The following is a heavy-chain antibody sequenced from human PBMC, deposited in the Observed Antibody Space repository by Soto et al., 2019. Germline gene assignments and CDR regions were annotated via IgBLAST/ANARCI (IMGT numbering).Heavy chain of an antibody. CDR2: IDPGDTYA. J-gene: IGHJ5*02. Sequence: GESLKISCTGFGYTFTTFWISWVRQMPGKGLEWMGRIDPGDTYATYSPAFQGHVTISADKATSTAYLQWSSLKTSDTAMYFCARIYCTTTTCDSWFDPWGQGTLVTVSS. D-gene: IGHD2-2*01. V-gene: IGHV5-10-1*01. CDR3: ARIYCTTTTCDSWFDP. CDR1: GYTFTTFW.